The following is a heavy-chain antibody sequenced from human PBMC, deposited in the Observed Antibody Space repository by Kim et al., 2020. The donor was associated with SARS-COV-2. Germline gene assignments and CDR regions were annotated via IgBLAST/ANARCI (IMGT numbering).Heavy chain of an antibody. CDR2: IDQDGSEK. J-gene: IGHJ3*01. Sequence: GGSLRLSCAASGFTFRDYWVTWVRQAPGKGLEWVAYIDQDGSEKLYVDSVRGRFTISRDNAKNSLYLQMDSLRAEDTAMYYCARVKCSGGTCYRRAAAWAFDVWGQGTMVTVSS. CDR3: ARVKCSGGTCYRRAAAWAFDV. D-gene: IGHD2-15*01. V-gene: IGHV3-7*01. CDR1: GFTFRDYW.